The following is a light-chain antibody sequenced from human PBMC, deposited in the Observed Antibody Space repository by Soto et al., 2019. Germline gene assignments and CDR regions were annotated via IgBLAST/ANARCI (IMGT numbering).Light chain of an antibody. V-gene: IGKV1-5*01. Sequence: DIQMTQSPSALSASVGDRVTITCRASQSISSWLAWYQQKPGKAPKLLIFDASSLESGTPSRFSGSGSGTDFTLTISRLEPEDFAVYYCQQYGSSPWTFGQGTKVDIK. CDR1: QSISSW. CDR3: QQYGSSPWT. CDR2: DAS. J-gene: IGKJ1*01.